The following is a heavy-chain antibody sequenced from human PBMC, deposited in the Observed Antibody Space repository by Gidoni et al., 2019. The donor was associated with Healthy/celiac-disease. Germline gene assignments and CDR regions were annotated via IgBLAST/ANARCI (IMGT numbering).Heavy chain of an antibody. CDR2: INPNSGGT. CDR1: GYTFTGYY. J-gene: IGHJ3*02. CDR3: ARGDSSGWYMYAFDI. V-gene: IGHV1-2*02. D-gene: IGHD6-19*01. Sequence: QVQLVQSGAEVKKPGASVKVSCKASGYTFTGYYMHWVRQAPGQGLEWMGWINPNSGGTNYAQKFQGRVTMTRDTSISTAYMELSRLRSDDTAVYYCARGDSSGWYMYAFDIWGQGTMVTVSS.